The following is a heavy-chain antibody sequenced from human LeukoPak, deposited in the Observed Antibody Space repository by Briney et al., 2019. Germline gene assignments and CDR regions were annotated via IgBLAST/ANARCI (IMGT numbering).Heavy chain of an antibody. J-gene: IGHJ4*02. Sequence: SETLSPTCTVSGGSISRSGYYWGWLRQPPGKGLDWIASIYYSDSTYYNSSLKSRVTISMDASKNQLSLRLSSVTAADTAVYYCARGPYYFDSWGQGTLVSVSS. CDR3: ARGPYYFDS. CDR1: GGSISRSGYY. CDR2: IYYSDST. V-gene: IGHV4-39*07.